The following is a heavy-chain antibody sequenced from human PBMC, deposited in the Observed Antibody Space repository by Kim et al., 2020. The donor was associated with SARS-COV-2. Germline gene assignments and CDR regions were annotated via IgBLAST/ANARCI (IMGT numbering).Heavy chain of an antibody. Sequence: SETLSLTCTVSGGSISSSSYYWGWIRQPPGKGLEWIGSIYYSGSTYYNPSLKSRVTISVDTSKNQFSLKLSSVTAADTAVYYCARHGGSTIFGVVTHYYYYYYMDVWGKGTTVTVSS. J-gene: IGHJ6*03. V-gene: IGHV4-39*01. CDR1: GGSISSSSYY. CDR2: IYYSGST. D-gene: IGHD3-3*01. CDR3: ARHGGSTIFGVVTHYYYYYYMDV.